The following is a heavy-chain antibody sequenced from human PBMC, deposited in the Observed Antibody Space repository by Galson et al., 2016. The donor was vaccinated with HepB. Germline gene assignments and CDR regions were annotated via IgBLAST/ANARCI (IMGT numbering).Heavy chain of an antibody. J-gene: IGHJ5*02. CDR3: SRDRLFTADT. CDR1: KFIFRGFW. Sequence: SLRLSCAASKFIFRGFWMQWVRQAPGKGLEWVSRINGDGTTTVYADSVKGRFTISRDNAEHTLYLQMSSLRGEDTAMYYCSRDRLFTADTWGQGTLVTVSS. V-gene: IGHV3-74*01. CDR2: INGDGTTT. D-gene: IGHD5-18*01.